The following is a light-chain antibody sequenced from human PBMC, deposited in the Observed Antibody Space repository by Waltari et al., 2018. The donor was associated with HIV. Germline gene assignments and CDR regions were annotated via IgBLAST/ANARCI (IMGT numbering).Light chain of an antibody. CDR1: QCVSGN. J-gene: IGKJ1*01. CDR3: QQYNVWPPWT. Sequence: EIVMTQSPAPLSVSPGESATLPCRASQCVSGNLAWYQQKPCHAPRLLIYGPSTRAAGIPARFSGSGSGTEFTLSISSLQSEDFAVYYCQQYNVWPPWTFGQGTEVEIK. V-gene: IGKV3-15*01. CDR2: GPS.